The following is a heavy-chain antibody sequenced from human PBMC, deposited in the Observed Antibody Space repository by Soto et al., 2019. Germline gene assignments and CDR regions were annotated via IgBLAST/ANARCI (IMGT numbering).Heavy chain of an antibody. CDR3: AKGPSSLTRFDY. CDR2: ISYDGSNK. D-gene: IGHD2-2*01. CDR1: GFTLSSYA. V-gene: IGHV3-30-3*01. Sequence: PRGSLRLSCAASGFTLSSYAMHWVSQAPGKGLEWVAVISYDGSNKYYADSVKGRFTISRDNSKNTLYLQMNSLRAEDTAVYYCAKGPSSLTRFDYWGQGTLVTVSS. J-gene: IGHJ4*02.